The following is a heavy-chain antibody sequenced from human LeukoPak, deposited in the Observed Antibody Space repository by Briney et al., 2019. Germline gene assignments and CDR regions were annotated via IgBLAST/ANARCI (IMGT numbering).Heavy chain of an antibody. J-gene: IGHJ4*02. CDR1: GFIFSDSA. Sequence: PGGTLRLSCAASGFIFSDSAIHWVRQASGKGLEWVGRIRSKANSYATAYAASVKGRFTISRDDSKNTAYLQMSSLKTEDTAVYYCTTDWSRWGQGTLVTVSS. V-gene: IGHV3-73*01. CDR3: TTDWSR. CDR2: IRSKANSYAT. D-gene: IGHD3-9*01.